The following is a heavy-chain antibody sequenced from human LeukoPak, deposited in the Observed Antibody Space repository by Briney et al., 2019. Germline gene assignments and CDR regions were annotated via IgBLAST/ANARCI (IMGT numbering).Heavy chain of an antibody. CDR3: ARSYCGGDRSHFDY. V-gene: IGHV1-69*06. CDR2: IIPIFGTA. J-gene: IGHJ4*02. D-gene: IGHD2-21*02. Sequence: SVKVSCKASGGTFSSYATSWVRQAPGQGLEWMGGIIPIFGTANYAQKFQGRVTITADKSTSTAYMELSSLRSEDTAVYYCARSYCGGDRSHFDYWGQGTLVTVSS. CDR1: GGTFSSYA.